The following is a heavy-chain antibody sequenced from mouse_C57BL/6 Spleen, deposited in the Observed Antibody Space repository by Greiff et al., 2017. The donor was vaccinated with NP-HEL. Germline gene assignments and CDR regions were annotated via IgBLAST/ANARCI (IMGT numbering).Heavy chain of an antibody. J-gene: IGHJ2*01. D-gene: IGHD1-1*01. V-gene: IGHV1-64*01. CDR2: IHPNSGST. Sequence: QVQLQQPGAELVKPGASVKLSCNASGYTFTSYWMHWVKQRPGQGLEWIGMIHPNSGSTNYNEKFKSKATLTVDKSSSTAYMQLSSLTSEDSAVYYCARRTTVVVDYWGQGTTLTVSS. CDR1: GYTFTSYW. CDR3: ARRTTVVVDY.